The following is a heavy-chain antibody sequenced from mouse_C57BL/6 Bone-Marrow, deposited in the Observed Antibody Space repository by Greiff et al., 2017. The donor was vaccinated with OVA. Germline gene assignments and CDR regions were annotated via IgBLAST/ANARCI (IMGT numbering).Heavy chain of an antibody. D-gene: IGHD2-4*01. Sequence: VQLQQSGPELVKPGASVKISCKASGYTFTDYYMNWVKQSHGKSLEWIGDINPNNGGTSYNQKFKGKATLTVDKSSSTAYMELRSLTSEDSAVDYGASRKSYYDYGRFAYWGQGTLVTVSA. V-gene: IGHV1-26*01. CDR3: ASRKSYYDYGRFAY. CDR1: GYTFTDYY. CDR2: INPNNGGT. J-gene: IGHJ3*01.